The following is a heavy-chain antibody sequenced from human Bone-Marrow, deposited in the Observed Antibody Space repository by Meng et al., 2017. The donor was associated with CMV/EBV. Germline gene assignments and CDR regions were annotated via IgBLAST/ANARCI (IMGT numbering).Heavy chain of an antibody. CDR3: VLGLWMGFHHYGMDV. V-gene: IGHV3-72*01. J-gene: IGHJ6*02. Sequence: GESLKISCAASGFSFSDHYMDWVRQAPGKGLAWVGRVRNQASRYTTGYAASVKGRFTISRDDSNNSLYLQMNTLTTEDTAVYYCVLGLWMGFHHYGMDVWGQGTTVTVSS. CDR2: VRNQASRYTT. D-gene: IGHD2-21*01. CDR1: GFSFSDHY.